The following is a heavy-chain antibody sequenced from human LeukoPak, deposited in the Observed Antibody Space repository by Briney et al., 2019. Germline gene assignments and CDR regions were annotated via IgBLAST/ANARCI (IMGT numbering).Heavy chain of an antibody. CDR2: IKSKTDGGTT. V-gene: IGHV3-15*01. CDR1: GFTFSNAW. CDR3: TAQSSTISLPYY. J-gene: IGHJ4*02. Sequence: GGSLRLSCAASGFTFSNAWMSWVRQAPGKGLEWVGRIKSKTDGGTTDYAAPVKGRFTISRDDSKNTLYLQMNSLKTEDTAVYYCTAQSSTISLPYYWGQGTLVTVSS. D-gene: IGHD5-24*01.